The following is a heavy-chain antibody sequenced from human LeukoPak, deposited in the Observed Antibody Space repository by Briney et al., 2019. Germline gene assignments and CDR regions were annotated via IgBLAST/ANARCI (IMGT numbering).Heavy chain of an antibody. V-gene: IGHV1-24*01. CDR2: FDPEDGET. D-gene: IGHD6-13*01. CDR1: GYTLTELS. J-gene: IGHJ4*02. Sequence: GASVKVSCKVSGYTLTELSMHWVRQAPGKGLEWMGGFDPEDGETIYAQKFQGRVTMTEDTPTDTAYMELSSLRSEDTAVYYCATEEAAAGYFDYWGQGTLVTVSS. CDR3: ATEEAAAGYFDY.